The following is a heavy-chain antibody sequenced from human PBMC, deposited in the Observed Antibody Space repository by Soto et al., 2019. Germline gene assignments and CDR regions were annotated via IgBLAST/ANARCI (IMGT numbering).Heavy chain of an antibody. Sequence: QVQLVQSGDEVKKPGASVKVSCKASGYIFVNYGIAWVRQAPRQGLEWMGWISPYTGNTHSASKVQGRLTMTTDTSASTADMDLGSLTSDDTAVYYCVMVDNYVTPTPQDVWGQGTTVTVSS. CDR3: VMVDNYVTPTPQDV. CDR2: ISPYTGNT. D-gene: IGHD3-16*01. CDR1: GYIFVNYG. J-gene: IGHJ6*02. V-gene: IGHV1-18*01.